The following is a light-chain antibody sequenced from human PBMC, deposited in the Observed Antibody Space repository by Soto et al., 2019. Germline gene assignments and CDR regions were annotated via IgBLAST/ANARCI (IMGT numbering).Light chain of an antibody. CDR2: DVG. J-gene: IGLJ2*01. Sequence: QSALTQPASVSGSPGQSITISCTGTSSDVGGYNYVSWYQQHPGKAPKLMIYDVGNRPSGVSNRFSGSKSGNTASLTISGLQAEDEADYYCSSYTSSSLVVFGGGTQLTVL. CDR1: SSDVGGYNY. V-gene: IGLV2-14*01. CDR3: SSYTSSSLVV.